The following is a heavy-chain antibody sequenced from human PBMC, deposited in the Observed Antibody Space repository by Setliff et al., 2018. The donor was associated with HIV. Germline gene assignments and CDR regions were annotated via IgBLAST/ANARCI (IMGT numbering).Heavy chain of an antibody. V-gene: IGHV4-31*02. J-gene: IGHJ4*02. Sequence: SETLSLTCTVSGGSISSGDYYWSWIRQHPGKGLEWIGYIYYSGSTYYNPSLKSRVTISVDTSKNQFSLNVTSVTAADTAVYYCARVRDYGGNFFDYWGQGTLVTVSS. CDR1: GGSISSGDYY. CDR3: ARVRDYGGNFFDY. D-gene: IGHD4-17*01. CDR2: IYYSGST.